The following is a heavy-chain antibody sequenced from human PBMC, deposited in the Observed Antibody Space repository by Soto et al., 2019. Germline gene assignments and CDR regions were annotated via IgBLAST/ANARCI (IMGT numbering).Heavy chain of an antibody. V-gene: IGHV3-30-3*01. Sequence: QVQLVESGGGVVQPGRSLRLSCAASGFILSTYAMYWVRQAPGKGLEWVAVISYDGNNKYYADSVKGRFTISRDNSKNTLYPQMNSLRAEDTAVYYCARAGCDGGSCYTLVGLRYGMDVWGQGTTVTVSS. CDR3: ARAGCDGGSCYTLVGLRYGMDV. D-gene: IGHD2-15*01. CDR1: GFILSTYA. J-gene: IGHJ6*02. CDR2: ISYDGNNK.